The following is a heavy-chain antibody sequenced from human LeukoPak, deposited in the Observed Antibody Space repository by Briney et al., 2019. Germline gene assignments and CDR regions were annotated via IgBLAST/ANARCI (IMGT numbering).Heavy chain of an antibody. Sequence: GGSLRLSCAASGFTFKTYAMSWVRQAPGKGLEWVSTFGSSGNTYYADSVKGRFTISRDNSRKTLYLQMNTLKVGDTAVYYCAKPNYYDSSGSPPFDYWGQGTLVTVSS. J-gene: IGHJ4*02. CDR2: FGSSGNT. CDR3: AKPNYYDSSGSPPFDY. D-gene: IGHD3-22*01. CDR1: GFTFKTYA. V-gene: IGHV3-23*01.